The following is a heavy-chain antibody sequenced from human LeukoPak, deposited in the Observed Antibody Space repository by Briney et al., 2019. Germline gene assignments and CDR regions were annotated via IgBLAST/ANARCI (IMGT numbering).Heavy chain of an antibody. CDR3: STDGGSATHLDY. D-gene: IGHD3-16*01. J-gene: IGHJ4*02. V-gene: IGHV3-15*01. CDR1: GFNFTNAW. CDR2: IISKSDGGTT. Sequence: GGSLRLSCAASGFNFTNAWMTWVRQPPGKGLEWVGRIISKSDGGTTDYAAPVKGRFTISRDDSKNTLYLRMDSLKTEDTALYYCSTDGGSATHLDYWGQGTLVTVSS.